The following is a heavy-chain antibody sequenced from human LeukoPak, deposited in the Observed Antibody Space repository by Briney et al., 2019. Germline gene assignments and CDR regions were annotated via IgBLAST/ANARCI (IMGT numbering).Heavy chain of an antibody. D-gene: IGHD5-12*01. CDR1: GGSISSSSYY. CDR2: IYYSGST. CDR3: ARDGYSGYDYRQNWFDP. Sequence: SETLSLTCTVSGGSISSSSYYWGWIRQPPGKGLEWIGNIYYSGSTYYNPSLKSRVTISVDTSKNQFSLKLSSVTAADTAVYYCARDGYSGYDYRQNWFDPWGQGTLVTVPS. V-gene: IGHV4-39*07. J-gene: IGHJ5*02.